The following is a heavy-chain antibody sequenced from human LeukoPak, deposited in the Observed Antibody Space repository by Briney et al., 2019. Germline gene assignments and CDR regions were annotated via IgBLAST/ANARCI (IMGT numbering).Heavy chain of an antibody. CDR2: IKQDGSEK. Sequence: GGSLTLSCAASGFRHSTYWMSWARQATGKGLEWVANIKQDGSEKCYVDSVKGRFTISRDNAKNSLYLQMTSLRAEDTAVYYCGRRPREIAVADYWGQGTLVTVSS. J-gene: IGHJ4*02. V-gene: IGHV3-7*01. D-gene: IGHD6-19*01. CDR3: GRRPREIAVADY. CDR1: GFRHSTYW.